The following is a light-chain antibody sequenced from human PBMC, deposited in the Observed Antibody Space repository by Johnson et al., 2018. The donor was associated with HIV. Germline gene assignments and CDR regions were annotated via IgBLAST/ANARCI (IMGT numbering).Light chain of an antibody. CDR1: SSNIGNNF. V-gene: IGLV1-51*01. CDR2: DNN. CDR3: GTWDSSLNAGV. Sequence: QPVLTQPPSVSAAPGQRVTRSYSGSSSNIGNNFVSWFRQLPLRAPKVLIYDNNKRPSGIPDRFSGSKSGTSATLAITGLQTGDEADYYCGTWDSSLNAGVFGTGTKVTVL. J-gene: IGLJ1*01.